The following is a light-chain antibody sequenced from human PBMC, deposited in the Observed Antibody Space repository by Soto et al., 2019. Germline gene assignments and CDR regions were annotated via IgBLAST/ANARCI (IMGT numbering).Light chain of an antibody. CDR2: AAS. Sequence: EIKVDQSRSSVRRAVEDCGTMTWRASQSISSYLNWYQQKPGKAPKLLIYAASSLQSGVPSRFSGSGSGTDFTLTISRLQPEDFATYYCQRSYRTPVTFGGGTKVDIK. J-gene: IGKJ4*01. CDR3: QRSYRTPVT. V-gene: IGKV1-39*01. CDR1: QSISSY.